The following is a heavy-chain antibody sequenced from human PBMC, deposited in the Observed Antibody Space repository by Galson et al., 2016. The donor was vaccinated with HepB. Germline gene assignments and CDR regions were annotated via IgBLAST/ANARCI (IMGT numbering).Heavy chain of an antibody. V-gene: IGHV3-30-3*01. CDR1: GFTFSSYA. D-gene: IGHD3-3*01. CDR3: AKEEGSILRFLEWLSRLHP. J-gene: IGHJ5*02. CDR2: ISYDGSNK. Sequence: SLRLSCAASGFTFSSYAIHWVRQAPGKGLEWVGLISYDGSNKYYADSVKGRFTISRDNSKNTLYLQMNSLRVEDTAVYYCAKEEGSILRFLEWLSRLHPWGQGTLVTVSS.